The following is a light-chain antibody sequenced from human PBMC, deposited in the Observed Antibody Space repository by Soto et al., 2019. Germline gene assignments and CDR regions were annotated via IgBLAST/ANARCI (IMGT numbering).Light chain of an antibody. Sequence: QSALTQPPSASGSPGQSGTISCTGTSSDVGGYNCVSWYQQHPGKAPKLMIYEVSKRPSGVPDRFSGSKSGNTASLTVSGLQAEYESDYSCSSYAGSNIPVVFGGGTKLTVL. CDR3: SSYAGSNIPVV. J-gene: IGLJ2*01. CDR2: EVS. CDR1: SSDVGGYNC. V-gene: IGLV2-8*01.